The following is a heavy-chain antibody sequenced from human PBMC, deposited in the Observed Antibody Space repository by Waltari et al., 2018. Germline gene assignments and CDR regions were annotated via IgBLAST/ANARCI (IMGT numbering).Heavy chain of an antibody. Sequence: QVQLVESGGGWVKPGGPLRLSCAASGFSLSDHYMNWIRQAPGKGLEWVSYISYSGRTVYNADSVRGRFTISRDNAKNSLYLQINSLRAEDTAVYYCARGGSRWPVPQDYWGQGTLVTVSS. V-gene: IGHV3-11*04. D-gene: IGHD6-13*01. CDR1: GFSLSDHY. CDR3: ARGGSRWPVPQDY. CDR2: ISYSGRTV. J-gene: IGHJ4*02.